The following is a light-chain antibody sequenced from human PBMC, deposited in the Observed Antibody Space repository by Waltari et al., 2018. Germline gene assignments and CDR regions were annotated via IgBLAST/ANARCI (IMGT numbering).Light chain of an antibody. CDR3: QHYDGVPPWT. CDR1: RDINNY. CDR2: DES. J-gene: IGKJ1*01. Sequence: DIRMTQSPSSLSASVGDRVTITCQASRDINNYLNWYQQKPGKAPKLLIYDESTLETVVPSRFSGSGSGTDFVFTISRLQPEDIATYYCQHYDGVPPWTFGQGTRVDFK. V-gene: IGKV1-33*01.